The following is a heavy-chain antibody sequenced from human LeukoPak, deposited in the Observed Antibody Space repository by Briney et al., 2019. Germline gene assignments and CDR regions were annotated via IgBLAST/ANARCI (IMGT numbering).Heavy chain of an antibody. Sequence: GASVKVSCKSSGYTFTSYAMHWVRQAPGQRLEWMGWINAGNGNTKYSQKFQGRVTITRDTSASTAYMELSSLRSEDTAVYYCARVAMVQGVIMLYFDYWGQGTLVTVSS. D-gene: IGHD3-10*01. CDR2: INAGNGNT. J-gene: IGHJ4*02. CDR3: ARVAMVQGVIMLYFDY. V-gene: IGHV1-3*01. CDR1: GYTFTSYA.